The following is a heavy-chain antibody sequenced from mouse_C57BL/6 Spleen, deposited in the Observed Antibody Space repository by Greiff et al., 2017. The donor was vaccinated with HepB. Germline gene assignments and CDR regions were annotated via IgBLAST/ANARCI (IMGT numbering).Heavy chain of an antibody. CDR3: ASGRLFAY. CDR2: IDPSDSYT. V-gene: IGHV1-69*01. CDR1: GYTFTSYW. J-gene: IGHJ3*01. Sequence: QVQLQQSGAELVMPGASVKLSCKASGYTFTSYWMHWVKQRPGQGLEWIGEIDPSDSYTNYNQKFKGKSTLTVDKSSSTAYMQLSSLTSEDSAVYYCASGRLFAYWCQGTLVTVSA.